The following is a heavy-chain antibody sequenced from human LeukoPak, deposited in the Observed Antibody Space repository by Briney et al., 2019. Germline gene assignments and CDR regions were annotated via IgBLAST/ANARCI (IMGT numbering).Heavy chain of an antibody. CDR3: AKLGPVARVKPVNPRAFDI. Sequence: GRSLRLSCAASGFTFSSYSMNWVRQAPGKRLEWVSSISSSSSYISYADSLKGRLTISREHAKNSLYLQMNSLRAEDTAVYYCAKLGPVARVKPVNPRAFDIWGQGTMVTVSS. V-gene: IGHV3-21*01. J-gene: IGHJ3*02. CDR1: GFTFSSYS. CDR2: ISSSSSYI. D-gene: IGHD3-16*02.